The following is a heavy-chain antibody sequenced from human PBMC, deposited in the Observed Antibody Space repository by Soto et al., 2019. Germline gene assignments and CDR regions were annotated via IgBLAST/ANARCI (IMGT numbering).Heavy chain of an antibody. J-gene: IGHJ4*02. CDR1: GGSISSSGYS. V-gene: IGHV4-30-2*01. D-gene: IGHD6-13*01. Sequence: QLQLQESGSGLVKPSQTLSLTCAVSGGSISSSGYSWSWIRQPPGKGLEWVGYVYHSGSTYYNPSLKSRGTIPVDRSKNQFSLKLSSVTAADTAVYYCASSHAGAHITAAVHWGQGTLVTVSS. CDR2: VYHSGST. CDR3: ASSHAGAHITAAVH.